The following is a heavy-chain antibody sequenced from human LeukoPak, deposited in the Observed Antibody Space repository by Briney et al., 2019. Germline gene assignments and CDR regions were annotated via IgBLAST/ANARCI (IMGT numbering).Heavy chain of an antibody. Sequence: PGGSLRLSCAASGFXFSSYDIHSVPQATGKGLEWASPIGTAGDTYYPGSVKGRFSISRENDKNSLYLQMNSLRAEDTAVYYCARDRGGPSDYWGQGTLVTVSS. V-gene: IGHV3-13*04. J-gene: IGHJ4*02. CDR2: IGTAGDT. D-gene: IGHD3-16*01. CDR3: ARDRGGPSDY. CDR1: GFXFSSYD.